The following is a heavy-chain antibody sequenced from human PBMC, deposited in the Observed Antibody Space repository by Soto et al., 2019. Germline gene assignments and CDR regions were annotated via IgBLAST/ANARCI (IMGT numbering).Heavy chain of an antibody. Sequence: ASVKVSGKASGYTFTSYAMHWVRQAPGQRLEWMGWINAGNGNTKYSQKFQGRVTITRDTSASTAYMELSSLRSEDTAVYYCARTTGYSSGWPYFDYWGQGTLVTVSS. V-gene: IGHV1-3*01. CDR1: GYTFTSYA. CDR2: INAGNGNT. CDR3: ARTTGYSSGWPYFDY. D-gene: IGHD6-19*01. J-gene: IGHJ4*02.